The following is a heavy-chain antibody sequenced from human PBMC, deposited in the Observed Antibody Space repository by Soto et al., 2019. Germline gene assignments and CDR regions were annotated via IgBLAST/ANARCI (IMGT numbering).Heavy chain of an antibody. Sequence: EVQLVESGGGVEQPGGSLRLSCAASGFTFSTYDMHWVRQVPGKGLEWVSAIGSAHDPYYLGSVKGRFSISRENAKHSLYQQMNSLPSGDTAVYYCARAYLGRLPRRADYFYALDVWGQGTTVTVSS. V-gene: IGHV3-13*05. CDR1: GFTFSTYD. J-gene: IGHJ6*02. D-gene: IGHD6-25*01. CDR2: IGSAHDP. CDR3: ARAYLGRLPRRADYFYALDV.